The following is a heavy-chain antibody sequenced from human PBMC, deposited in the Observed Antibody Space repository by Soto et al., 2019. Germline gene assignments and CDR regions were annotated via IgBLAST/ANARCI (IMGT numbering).Heavy chain of an antibody. CDR2: IYYSGST. V-gene: IGHV4-59*01. D-gene: IGHD3-22*01. J-gene: IGHJ6*02. Sequence: SETLSLTCTVSGGSISSYYWSWIRQTPGKEGEWIGFIYYSGSTNYNPSLKSRVTISVDTSKNQFSLKLSSVTAADTAVYYCARVPTLYYASSGYYKSGYYYGMDVWGQGTTVTVSS. CDR1: GGSISSYY. CDR3: ARVPTLYYASSGYYKSGYYYGMDV.